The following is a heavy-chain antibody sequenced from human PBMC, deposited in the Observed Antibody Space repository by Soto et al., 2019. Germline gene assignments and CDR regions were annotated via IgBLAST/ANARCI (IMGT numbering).Heavy chain of an antibody. CDR3: GGSSGWYVRVNV. Sequence: SETLSLTCTVSGGSITSTTYYWGWIRQPPGKGLEYIGTIYYGGSPYYNPSLKSRVTISVDTSKNQFSLKLSSVTAADTAVYYCGGSSGWYVRVNVWGQGTTVTVSS. J-gene: IGHJ6*02. D-gene: IGHD6-19*01. CDR1: GGSITSTTYY. CDR2: IYYGGSP. V-gene: IGHV4-39*01.